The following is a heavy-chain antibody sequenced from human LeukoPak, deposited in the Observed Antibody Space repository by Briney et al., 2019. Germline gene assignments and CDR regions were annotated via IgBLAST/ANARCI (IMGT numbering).Heavy chain of an antibody. CDR3: ASITIFGVVIMD. CDR2: IYDSGST. CDR1: GGSIRSSYYY. J-gene: IGHJ4*02. Sequence: SETLSLTCTVSGGSIRSSYYYWGWIRQPPGKGLEWIGSIYDSGSTYYNPSLKSRVTISVDTSKNQFSLKLSSVTAADTAVYYCASITIFGVVIMDWGQGTLVTVSS. D-gene: IGHD3-3*01. V-gene: IGHV4-39*01.